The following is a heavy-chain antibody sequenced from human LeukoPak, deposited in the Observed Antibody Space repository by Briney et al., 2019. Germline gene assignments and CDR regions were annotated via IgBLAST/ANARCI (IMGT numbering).Heavy chain of an antibody. CDR2: INSVSTI. CDR1: GFTFSSSS. CDR3: AREGTDTAMVSLYGYYYYMDV. V-gene: IGHV3-48*01. D-gene: IGHD5-18*01. J-gene: IGHJ6*03. Sequence: GGSLRLSCAASGFTFSSSSMNWVRQAPGKGLEWISYINSVSTIYYADSVKGRFTISRDNAKNSVYLQMNSLRAEDTAVYYCAREGTDTAMVSLYGYYYYMDVWGKGTTVTVSS.